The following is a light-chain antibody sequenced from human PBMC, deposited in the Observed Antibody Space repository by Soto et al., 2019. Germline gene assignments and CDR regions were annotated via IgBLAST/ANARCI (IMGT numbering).Light chain of an antibody. CDR3: QQTYSTPRT. V-gene: IGKV1-39*01. CDR1: RSISGY. CDR2: SAS. J-gene: IGKJ1*01. Sequence: DIPMAQSPPSLSASLGDRITLTCRASRSISGYLNWYQQQSGKAPKLLISSASTLQGGVPSRFSGSGSGIDFTLTISSLQPEDVATYYCQQTYSTPRTFGQGTKVEIK.